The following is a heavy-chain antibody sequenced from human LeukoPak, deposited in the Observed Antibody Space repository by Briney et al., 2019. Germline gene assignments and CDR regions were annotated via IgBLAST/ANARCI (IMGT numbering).Heavy chain of an antibody. J-gene: IGHJ4*02. CDR3: ARDPARSEWLVPRGG. V-gene: IGHV4-4*02. D-gene: IGHD6-19*01. CDR2: IYHSGST. CDR1: GGSISSSNW. Sequence: PSETLSLTCAVSGGSISSSNWWSWARQPPGKGLEWIGEIYHSGSTNYNPSLKSRVTISVDKSKNQFSLKLSSVTAADTAVYYCARDPARSEWLVPRGGRGQGTLVTVSS.